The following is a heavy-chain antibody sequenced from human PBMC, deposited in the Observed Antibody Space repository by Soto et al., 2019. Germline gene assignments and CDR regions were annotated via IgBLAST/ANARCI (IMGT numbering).Heavy chain of an antibody. D-gene: IGHD3-22*01. Sequence: GGSLRLSCAASGFTFSSYSMNWVRQAPGKGLEWVSYISSSSSTIYYADSVKGRFTISRDNAKNSLYLQMNSLRDEDTAVYYCARGLLYYYDSSGYYRPFDYWGQGTLVTVSS. J-gene: IGHJ4*02. CDR2: ISSSSSTI. V-gene: IGHV3-48*02. CDR1: GFTFSSYS. CDR3: ARGLLYYYDSSGYYRPFDY.